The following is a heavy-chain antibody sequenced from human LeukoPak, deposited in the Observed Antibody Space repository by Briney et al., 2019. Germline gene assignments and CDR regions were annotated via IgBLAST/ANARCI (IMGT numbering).Heavy chain of an antibody. D-gene: IGHD3-9*01. Sequence: ASVKVSCKASGYTFTRYYIHWVRQAPGQGLEWMGTINPSGGSTSYAQKFQGRLTVTRDMSTSTVYMELSSLGSEDTAVYYCARDRGVLRYFDWLFEFDYWGQGTLVTVSS. J-gene: IGHJ4*02. CDR1: GYTFTRYY. CDR2: INPSGGST. CDR3: ARDRGVLRYFDWLFEFDY. V-gene: IGHV1-46*01.